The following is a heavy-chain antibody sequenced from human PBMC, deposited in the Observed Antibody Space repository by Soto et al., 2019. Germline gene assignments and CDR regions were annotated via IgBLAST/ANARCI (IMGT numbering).Heavy chain of an antibody. Sequence: QVQLQQWGAGLLKPSETLSLTCAVYGRSFSGYQWSWIRQTPGKGFEWIGEINDSGNINYNPSLKSRVTIFLDTPKKQISLKLSSVTAADTAVYYCARGLILWFGELSRRGGYYYYMDVWGKGTTVIVSS. J-gene: IGHJ6*03. CDR3: ARGLILWFGELSRRGGYYYYMDV. CDR1: GRSFSGYQ. CDR2: INDSGNI. D-gene: IGHD3-10*01. V-gene: IGHV4-34*01.